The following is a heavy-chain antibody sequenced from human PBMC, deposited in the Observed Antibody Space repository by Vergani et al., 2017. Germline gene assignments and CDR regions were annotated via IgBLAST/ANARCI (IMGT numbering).Heavy chain of an antibody. CDR1: GFTFSSYA. CDR2: ISGSGGST. J-gene: IGHJ4*02. D-gene: IGHD1-26*01. V-gene: IGHV3-23*01. Sequence: EVQLLESGGGLVQPGGSLRLSCAASGFTFSSYAMSWVRQAPGKGLEWVSAISGSGGSTYYADSVKGRFTISRDNSKHTLYLQMNSLRAEDTAVYYCAKDDADSGGDWPEEDWVRGTLVTGSS. CDR3: AKDDADSGGDWPEED.